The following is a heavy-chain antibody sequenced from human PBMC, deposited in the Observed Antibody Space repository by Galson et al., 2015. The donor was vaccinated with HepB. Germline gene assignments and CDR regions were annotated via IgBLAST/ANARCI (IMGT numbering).Heavy chain of an antibody. Sequence: SLRLSCAASGFTFSSYGMHWVRQAPGKGLEWVAVIWYDGSNKYYADSVKGRFTISRDNSKNTLYLQMNSLRAEDTAVYYCARDLYDFWSGYPRSGHYYYGMDVWGQGTTVTVSS. J-gene: IGHJ6*02. CDR2: IWYDGSNK. CDR3: ARDLYDFWSGYPRSGHYYYGMDV. D-gene: IGHD3-3*01. CDR1: GFTFSSYG. V-gene: IGHV3-33*01.